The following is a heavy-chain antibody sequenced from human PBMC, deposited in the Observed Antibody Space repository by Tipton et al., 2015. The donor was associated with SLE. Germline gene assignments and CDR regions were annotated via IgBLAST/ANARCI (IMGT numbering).Heavy chain of an antibody. CDR2: IYPGESA. Sequence: TLSLTCTLSGGSINSGGYYWGWVRQPAGKGLEWIGHIYPGESANYNPSLKSRVTISVDTSKNQFSLKVSSVTAADTAVYYCAGGGVRPDPWGQGTLVTVSS. J-gene: IGHJ5*02. CDR3: AGGGVRPDP. CDR1: GGSINSGGYY. V-gene: IGHV4-61*09. D-gene: IGHD2-8*01.